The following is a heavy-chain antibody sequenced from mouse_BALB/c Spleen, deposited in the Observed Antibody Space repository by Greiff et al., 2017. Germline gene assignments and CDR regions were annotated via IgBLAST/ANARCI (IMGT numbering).Heavy chain of an antibody. D-gene: IGHD2-1*01. Sequence: EVKLMESGGGLVQPGGSLKLSCAASGFTFSSYTMSWVRQTPEKRLEWVAYISNGGGSTYYPDTVKGRFTISRDNAKNTLYLQMSSLKSEDTAMYYCARQEGYGNYYYYAMDYWGQGTSVTVSS. V-gene: IGHV5-12-2*01. J-gene: IGHJ4*01. CDR2: ISNGGGST. CDR1: GFTFSSYT. CDR3: ARQEGYGNYYYYAMDY.